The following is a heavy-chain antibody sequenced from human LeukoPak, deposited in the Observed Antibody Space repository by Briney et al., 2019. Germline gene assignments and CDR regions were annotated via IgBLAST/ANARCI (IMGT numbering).Heavy chain of an antibody. V-gene: IGHV3-30-3*01. CDR1: GFTFSSYA. CDR2: ISYDGSNK. CDR3: AKDGGYSYGFDY. Sequence: PGGSLRLSCAASGFTFSSYAMHWVRQAPGKRLEWVAVISYDGSNKYYADSVKGRFTISRDNSKNTLYLQMNSLRAEDTAVYYCAKDGGYSYGFDYWGQGTLVTVSS. J-gene: IGHJ4*02. D-gene: IGHD5-18*01.